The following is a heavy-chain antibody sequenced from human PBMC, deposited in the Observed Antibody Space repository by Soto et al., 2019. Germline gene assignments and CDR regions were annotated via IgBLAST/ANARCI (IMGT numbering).Heavy chain of an antibody. CDR3: ARDTGDGTFDF. V-gene: IGHV1-3*01. J-gene: IGHJ4*02. D-gene: IGHD7-27*01. CDR2: INAGHGNT. CDR1: GYTFSSYA. Sequence: ASVKVSCKASGYTFSSYAMHWVRQAPGQRLEWMGWINAGHGNTKSSQKFQDRVTISRDTSASTAYMELTSLRSEDTAVYYCARDTGDGTFDFWGQGTLVTVYS.